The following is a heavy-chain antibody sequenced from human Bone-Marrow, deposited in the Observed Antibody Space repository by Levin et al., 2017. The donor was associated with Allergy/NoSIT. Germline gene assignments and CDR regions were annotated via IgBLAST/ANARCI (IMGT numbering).Heavy chain of an antibody. Sequence: PSETLSLTCGVSNGSLSDSYWNWIRQPPGKGLEWIGEIDHGGSTNYTPSLKSRITMSIDTSKNQFSLKLSSVTAADTAVYYCARVAGYCSGGRCYPQNIDYWGQGTLVIVSS. V-gene: IGHV4-34*01. D-gene: IGHD2-15*01. CDR2: IDHGGST. CDR3: ARVAGYCSGGRCYPQNIDY. CDR1: NGSLSDSY. J-gene: IGHJ4*02.